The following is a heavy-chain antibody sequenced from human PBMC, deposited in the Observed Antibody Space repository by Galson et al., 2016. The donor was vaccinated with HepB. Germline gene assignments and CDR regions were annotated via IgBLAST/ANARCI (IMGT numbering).Heavy chain of an antibody. CDR2: IYASGNT. D-gene: IGHD2-15*01. V-gene: IGHV4-38-2*01. CDR1: GYAISSGYF. J-gene: IGHJ4*02. CDR3: ARVVDPVLGEFAS. Sequence: SETLSLTCAVSGYAISSGYFWGWIRQPPGKGLEWIGTIYASGNTHHNPSLKSRLTISVDTSKNQLSLKLSSVTAAETAIYYCARVVDPVLGEFASWGQGTLVAVSS.